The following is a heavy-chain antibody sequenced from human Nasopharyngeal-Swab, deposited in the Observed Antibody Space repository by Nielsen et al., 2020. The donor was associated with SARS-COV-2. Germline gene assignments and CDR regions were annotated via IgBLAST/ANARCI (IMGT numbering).Heavy chain of an antibody. J-gene: IGHJ4*02. D-gene: IGHD6-25*01. CDR1: GFTFSGSA. CDR3: TRLRYSSGLDY. V-gene: IGHV3-73*01. CDR2: IRSKANSYAT. Sequence: GGSRRLSCAASGFTFSGSAMHWVRQAYGKGLEWVGRIRSKANSYATAYAASVKGRFTISRDDSKNTAYLQMNSLKTEDTAVYYCTRLRYSSGLDYWGQGTLVTVSS.